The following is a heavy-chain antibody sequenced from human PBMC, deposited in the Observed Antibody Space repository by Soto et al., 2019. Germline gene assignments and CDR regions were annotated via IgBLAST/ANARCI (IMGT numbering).Heavy chain of an antibody. J-gene: IGHJ6*02. CDR2: ISYDGNNK. CDR1: GFTFSSYV. CDR3: ARAGCDGGTCYTLVGLRYGMDV. D-gene: IGHD2-15*01. Sequence: QVQLVESGGGVVQPGRSLRLSCAVSGFTFSSYVMYWVRQAPGRGLEWVAVISYDGNNKYYADSVKGRFTISRDNSKKTLDLEMNSLRAEDTAVFFCARAGCDGGTCYTLVGLRYGMDVWGQGTTVTVSS. V-gene: IGHV3-30-3*01.